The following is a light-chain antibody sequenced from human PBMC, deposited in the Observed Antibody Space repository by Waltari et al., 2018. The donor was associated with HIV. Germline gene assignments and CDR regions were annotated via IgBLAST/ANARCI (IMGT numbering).Light chain of an antibody. CDR3: QSYDSGLGGV. CDR2: DNN. J-gene: IGLJ2*01. CDR1: NSNIGADYG. V-gene: IGLV1-40*01. Sequence: QSVLTQPPSVSGAPGQSVTISCTGGNSNIGADYGVHWYRQLPATAPKLLIYDNNKRPSGVPDRFSGSKSGTAASLAITGLQAEDEADYYCQSYDSGLGGVFGGGTKLIVL.